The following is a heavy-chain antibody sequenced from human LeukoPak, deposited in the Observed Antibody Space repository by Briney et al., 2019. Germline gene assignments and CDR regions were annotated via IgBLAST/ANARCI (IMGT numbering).Heavy chain of an antibody. V-gene: IGHV4-39*01. CDR1: GGSISSSSYY. J-gene: IGHJ2*01. Sequence: PSETLSLTCTVSGGSISSSSYYWGWIRQPPGKGLEWIGSIYYSGSTYYNPSLKSRVTISVDTSKNQFSLKLSSVTAADTAVYYCARVEYSSSLQVPYWYFDLWGRGTLVTVSS. D-gene: IGHD6-13*01. CDR2: IYYSGST. CDR3: ARVEYSSSLQVPYWYFDL.